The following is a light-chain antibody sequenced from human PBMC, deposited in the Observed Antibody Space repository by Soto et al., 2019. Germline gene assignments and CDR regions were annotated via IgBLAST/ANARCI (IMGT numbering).Light chain of an antibody. CDR3: SSYAGSNNSDV. Sequence: QSALTQPPSASGSPGQSVTISCTGTSSDVGGYNYVSWYQQHPGKAPKLMIYEVSKRPSGVPDRFSGSKSGNTASLTVSGLQAEDEAYYYCSSYAGSNNSDVFGTGTKLTVL. CDR1: SSDVGGYNY. J-gene: IGLJ1*01. V-gene: IGLV2-8*01. CDR2: EVS.